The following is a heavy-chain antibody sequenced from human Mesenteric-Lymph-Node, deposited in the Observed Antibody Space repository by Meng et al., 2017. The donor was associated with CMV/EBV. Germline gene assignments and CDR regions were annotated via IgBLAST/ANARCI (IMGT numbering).Heavy chain of an antibody. CDR3: ASHDFWSGYWFDP. J-gene: IGHJ5*02. CDR2: ISSSSSTI. V-gene: IGHV3-11*04. Sequence: YYWSWIRQAPGKGLEWVSYISSSSSTIYYADSVKGRFTISRDNAKNSLYLQMNSLRAEDTAVYYCASHDFWSGYWFDPWGQGTLVTVSS. D-gene: IGHD3-3*01. CDR1: YY.